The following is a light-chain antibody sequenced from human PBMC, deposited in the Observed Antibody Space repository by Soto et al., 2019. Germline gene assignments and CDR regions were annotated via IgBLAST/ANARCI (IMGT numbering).Light chain of an antibody. CDR2: EVN. V-gene: IGLV2-23*02. CDR1: SSDVGYHNL. CDR3: CSYAGSTTHYV. J-gene: IGLJ1*01. Sequence: QSVLTQPAAVSGSTGQSITISCTGASSDVGYHNLVSWYQQHPGKAPKLIIYEVNKRPSGFSNRFSGSKSGNTASLTISGLQAEDEADYYCCSYAGSTTHYVFGTGTKVTVL.